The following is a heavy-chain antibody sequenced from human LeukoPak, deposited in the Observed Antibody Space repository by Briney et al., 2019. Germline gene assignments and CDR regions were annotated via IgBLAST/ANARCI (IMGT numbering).Heavy chain of an antibody. CDR1: GFTFSDYY. V-gene: IGHV3-11*05. J-gene: IGHJ4*02. CDR2: ISSSSSYT. Sequence: GGSLRLSCAASGFTFSDYYMSWIRQAPGKGLEWVSYISSSSSYTNYADSVKGRFTISRDNAKNSLYLQMNNLRAEDTAVYYCSRDRSSSWLPTYFDYWGQGALVTVSS. D-gene: IGHD6-13*01. CDR3: SRDRSSSWLPTYFDY.